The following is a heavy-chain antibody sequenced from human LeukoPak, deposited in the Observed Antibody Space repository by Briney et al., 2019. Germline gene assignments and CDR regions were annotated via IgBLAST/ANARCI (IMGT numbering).Heavy chain of an antibody. D-gene: IGHD6-19*01. V-gene: IGHV3-48*03. CDR3: ARVGSGWYFDY. J-gene: IGHJ4*02. CDR1: GFTFSSYE. CDR2: ISSSGSTI. Sequence: GGSLRLSCAASGFTFSSYEMNWVRQAPGKGLEWVSYISSSGSTIYYADSVKGRFTISRDNAKNSLYLQMNSLRAEDTVVYYCARVGSGWYFDYWGQGTLVTVSS.